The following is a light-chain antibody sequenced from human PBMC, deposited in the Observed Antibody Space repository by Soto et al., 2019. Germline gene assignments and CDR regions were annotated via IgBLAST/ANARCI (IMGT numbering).Light chain of an antibody. Sequence: EVVLTQSPGTLSLSPGERATLSCRASENVSNNYLAWYQQKPGQAPRLLIFGSSDRAAGIPDRFSGSRSGTEFTLTISGLEPEDFAVYYCQQYGSAPPYTFGQGTKLEIK. CDR1: ENVSNNY. CDR3: QQYGSAPPYT. J-gene: IGKJ2*01. CDR2: GSS. V-gene: IGKV3-20*01.